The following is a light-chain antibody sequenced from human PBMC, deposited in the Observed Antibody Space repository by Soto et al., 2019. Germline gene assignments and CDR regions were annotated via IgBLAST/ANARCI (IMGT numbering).Light chain of an antibody. J-gene: IGLJ1*01. CDR3: CSYADSYTDV. Sequence: QSALTQPASVSGSPGQSITISCTGTSSDVGSYNLVSWYQQHPGKAPKLMIYEVSERPSGVSNRFSGSKSANTASLTISGLQAEDEADYYCCSYADSYTDVFGTGTKLTVL. CDR2: EVS. V-gene: IGLV2-23*02. CDR1: SSDVGSYNL.